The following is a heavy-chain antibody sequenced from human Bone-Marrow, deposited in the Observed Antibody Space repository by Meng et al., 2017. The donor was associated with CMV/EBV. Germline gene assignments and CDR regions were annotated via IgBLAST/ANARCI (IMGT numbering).Heavy chain of an antibody. CDR3: TRDTRLYSSSAGLTFYYGMDV. V-gene: IGHV3-53*01. J-gene: IGHJ6*01. CDR1: GFAVTGCY. D-gene: IGHD6-6*01. CDR2: IYTGGNT. Sequence: GESLKISCVASGFAVTGCYMSWVRQAPGKGLEYVSAIYTGGNTYYADPVKGRFSISRDSFEDTVYLHMNRLRAEDTGVYYCTRDTRLYSSSAGLTFYYGMDVWGRGTTVPVSS.